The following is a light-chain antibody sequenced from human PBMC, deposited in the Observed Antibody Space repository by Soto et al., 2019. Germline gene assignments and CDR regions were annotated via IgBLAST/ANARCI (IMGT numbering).Light chain of an antibody. CDR1: SSDVGGYNY. Sequence: QSALTQPPSASGSPGQSVTISCTGTSSDVGGYNYVSWYQQHPGKAPKLMISEVSKRPSGVPDRFSGSKSGNTASLTVSGLQAEDDADYYCSSYAGSNNLGVFGTGTQVTVL. J-gene: IGLJ1*01. V-gene: IGLV2-8*01. CDR2: EVS. CDR3: SSYAGSNNLGV.